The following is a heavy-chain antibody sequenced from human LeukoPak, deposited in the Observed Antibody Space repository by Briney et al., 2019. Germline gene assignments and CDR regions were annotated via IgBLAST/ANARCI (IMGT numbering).Heavy chain of an antibody. V-gene: IGHV3-66*01. CDR3: ARSGVLRYFGNS. Sequence: GGSLRLSCAASGFTVSSNYMSWVRQAPGKGLERVSVIYSGGSTHYADSVKGRFNISRDISKNTVYLQMNSLRAEDTAVYYCARSGVLRYFGNSCGQGTLVTVSS. CDR2: IYSGGST. D-gene: IGHD3-9*01. CDR1: GFTVSSNY. J-gene: IGHJ4*02.